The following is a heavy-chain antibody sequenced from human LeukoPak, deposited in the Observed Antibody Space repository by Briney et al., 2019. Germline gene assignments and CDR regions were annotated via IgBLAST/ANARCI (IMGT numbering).Heavy chain of an antibody. CDR3: AKDSSGWSGDY. V-gene: IGHV3-11*04. D-gene: IGHD6-19*01. CDR1: GFSFSDYY. CDR2: ISSSSSTI. J-gene: IGHJ4*02. Sequence: GGSLRLSCAASGFSFSDYYMNWIRQAPGGGLECVAYISSSSSTIHYADSVKGRFTISRDNAKNSLFLQMNNLRAEDTAVYYCAKDSSGWSGDYWGQGTLVTVSS.